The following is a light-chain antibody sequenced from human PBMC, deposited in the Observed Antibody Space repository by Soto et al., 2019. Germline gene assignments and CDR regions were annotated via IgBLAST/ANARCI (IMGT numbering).Light chain of an antibody. CDR1: QSVSSA. J-gene: IGKJ5*01. CDR3: QQRSNWPPIT. V-gene: IGKV3-11*01. Sequence: SGLAHSSTSPPFFVGEKATLSPGASQSVSSALAWYQQKPGQAPRLLIYDASNRATGIPARFSGSGSGTDFTLTISSLEAEDFAVYYCQQRSNWPPITFGQGTRLEI. CDR2: DAS.